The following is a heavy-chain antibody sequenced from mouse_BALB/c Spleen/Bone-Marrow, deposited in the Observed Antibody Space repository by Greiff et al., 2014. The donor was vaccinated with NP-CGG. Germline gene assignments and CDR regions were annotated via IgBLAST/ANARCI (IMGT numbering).Heavy chain of an antibody. J-gene: IGHJ4*01. Sequence: EVQRVESGGGLVKPGGSLKLSCAASGFAFSSYDMSWVRQTPEKRLEWVAYISSGGGSTYYPDTVKGRFTISGDNAKNTLYLQMSSLKSEDTAMYYCARHYYGNPYYYAMDYWGQGTSVTVSS. D-gene: IGHD2-1*01. CDR3: ARHYYGNPYYYAMDY. V-gene: IGHV5-12-1*01. CDR2: ISSGGGST. CDR1: GFAFSSYD.